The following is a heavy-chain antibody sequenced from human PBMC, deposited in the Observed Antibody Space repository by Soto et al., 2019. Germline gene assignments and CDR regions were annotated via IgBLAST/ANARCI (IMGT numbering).Heavy chain of an antibody. Sequence: EASVKVSCKASGYTFTSYYMHWVRQAPGQGLEWMGIINPSGGSTSYAQKFQGRVTMTRDTSTSTVYMELSSLRSEDTAVYYCARGPTVTTLPIYYYYGMDVWGQGTTVTVSS. D-gene: IGHD4-17*01. CDR3: ARGPTVTTLPIYYYYGMDV. V-gene: IGHV1-46*01. CDR2: INPSGGST. CDR1: GYTFTSYY. J-gene: IGHJ6*02.